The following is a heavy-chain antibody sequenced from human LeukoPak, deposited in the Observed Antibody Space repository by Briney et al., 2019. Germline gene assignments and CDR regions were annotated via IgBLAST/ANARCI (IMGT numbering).Heavy chain of an antibody. Sequence: PSETLSLTCAVYGGSFSGYYWSWIRQPPGKGLEWIGEINHSGSTNYNPSLKSRVTISVDTSKNQFSLKLSSVTAADTAVYYCARESSSRQRGTFDYWGQGTLVTVSS. CDR2: INHSGST. D-gene: IGHD6-13*01. CDR3: ARESSSRQRGTFDY. J-gene: IGHJ4*02. V-gene: IGHV4-34*01. CDR1: GGSFSGYY.